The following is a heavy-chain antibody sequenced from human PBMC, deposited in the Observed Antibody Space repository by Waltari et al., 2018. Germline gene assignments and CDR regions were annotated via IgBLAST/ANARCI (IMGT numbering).Heavy chain of an antibody. CDR3: ARGHPFTIVSPRYYYYYYMDV. CDR2: IHHSGNP. CDR1: SGSLTGYH. D-gene: IGHD3-9*01. V-gene: IGHV4-34*01. J-gene: IGHJ6*03. Sequence: QVHLQQWGAGLLKPSETLSLTCGVYSGSLTGYHWNWIRQAPGKGLEWIGDIHHSGNPHSTPSPESRCTISADTAKTQFALHLTAVTAADTAVYYCARGHPFTIVSPRYYYYYYMDVWDKGTAVTVSS.